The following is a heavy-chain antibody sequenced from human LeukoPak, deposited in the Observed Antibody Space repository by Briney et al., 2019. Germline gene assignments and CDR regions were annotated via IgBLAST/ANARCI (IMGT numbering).Heavy chain of an antibody. J-gene: IGHJ4*02. D-gene: IGHD3-10*01. V-gene: IGHV4-38-2*02. Sequence: SETLSLTCTVSGYSISSGYYWGWIRQPPGKGLKWIGSIFHSGSTYYNPSLMSRVTISVDTSKNQFSLKLSSVTAADTAVYYCARDYLVRGNFDYWGQGTLVSVSS. CDR1: GYSISSGYY. CDR2: IFHSGST. CDR3: ARDYLVRGNFDY.